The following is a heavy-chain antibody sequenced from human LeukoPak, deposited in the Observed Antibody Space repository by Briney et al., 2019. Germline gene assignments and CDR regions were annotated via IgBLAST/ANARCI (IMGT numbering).Heavy chain of an antibody. CDR1: GGSISSYY. CDR2: IDTSWNT. CDR3: TYSGSNYPDY. J-gene: IGHJ4*02. D-gene: IGHD1-26*01. V-gene: IGHV4-4*07. Sequence: SETLSLTCTVSGGSISSYYWSWIRQPAGKGLEWIGRIDTSWNTNYKPSLKSRVTMSVDTSKNQFSLKLSSVTAADTAVYYCTYSGSNYPDYWGQGTLVIVSS.